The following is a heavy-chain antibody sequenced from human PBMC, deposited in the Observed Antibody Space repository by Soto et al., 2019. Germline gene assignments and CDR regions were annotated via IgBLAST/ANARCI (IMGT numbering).Heavy chain of an antibody. J-gene: IGHJ4*02. V-gene: IGHV3-23*01. Sequence: GGSLRLSCAASGFTFSSYAMSWVRQAPGKGLEWVSAISGSGGSTYYADSVKGRFTISRDNSKNTLYLQMNSLRAEDTAVYYCAKVKAMVRGVREPTDYWGQGTLVTAPQ. CDR1: GFTFSSYA. CDR2: ISGSGGST. D-gene: IGHD3-10*01. CDR3: AKVKAMVRGVREPTDY.